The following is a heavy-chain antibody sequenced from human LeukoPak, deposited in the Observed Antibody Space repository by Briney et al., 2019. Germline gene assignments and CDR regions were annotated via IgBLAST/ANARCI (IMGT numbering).Heavy chain of an antibody. CDR3: ASLGRFDY. CDR1: GMSFNVYI. J-gene: IGHJ4*02. Sequence: GGSLRLSCVGSGMSFNVYIFNWVRQAPGKGLEWVSYISSSSSTIYYADSVKGRFTISRDNAKNSLYLQMNSLRDEDTAVYYCASLGRFDYWGQGTLVTVSS. V-gene: IGHV3-48*02. CDR2: ISSSSSTI.